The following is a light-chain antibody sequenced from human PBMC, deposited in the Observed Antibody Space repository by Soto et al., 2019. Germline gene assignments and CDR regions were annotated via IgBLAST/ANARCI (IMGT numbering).Light chain of an antibody. CDR1: SSNIGAGYD. CDR3: QSYDSSLRGV. CDR2: GNS. Sequence: QSVLTQPPSVSGAPGQRDTISCTGSSSNIGAGYDVYWFQQFPGTAPKLLIYGNSNRPSGVPDRFSGSKSGTSASLAITGLHAEDEADYYCQSYDSSLRGVFGGGTKVTVL. V-gene: IGLV1-40*01. J-gene: IGLJ2*01.